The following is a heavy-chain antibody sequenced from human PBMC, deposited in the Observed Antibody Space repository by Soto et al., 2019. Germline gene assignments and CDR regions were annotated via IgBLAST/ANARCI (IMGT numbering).Heavy chain of an antibody. J-gene: IGHJ4*02. D-gene: IGHD1-1*01. CDR2: INVGNGNT. CDR1: GYTFTSHA. V-gene: IGHV1-3*01. CDR3: AKRTGRYFDY. Sequence: QVQLVQSGTEVKKSGASMKISCKASGYTFTSHAVHWVRQAPVQRLEWIGWINVGNGNTKYSQTFQGRVTITRDTSATTAYMALSSLGSEDTAVYYCAKRTGRYFDYWGQGTLVTVSS.